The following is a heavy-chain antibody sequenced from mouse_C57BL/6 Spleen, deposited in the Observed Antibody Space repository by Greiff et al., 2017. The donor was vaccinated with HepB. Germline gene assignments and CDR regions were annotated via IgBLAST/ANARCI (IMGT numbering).Heavy chain of an antibody. Sequence: VKPGDSVKISCKASGYSFTGYFMNWVMQSHGTSLEWIGRINPYNGDTFYNQKFKGKATLTVDKSSSTAHMEIRSLTSEDSAVYYCAEERRGFDYWGQGTTLTVSS. D-gene: IGHD2-14*01. CDR3: AEERRGFDY. V-gene: IGHV1-20*01. CDR2: INPYNGDT. J-gene: IGHJ2*01. CDR1: GYSFTGYF.